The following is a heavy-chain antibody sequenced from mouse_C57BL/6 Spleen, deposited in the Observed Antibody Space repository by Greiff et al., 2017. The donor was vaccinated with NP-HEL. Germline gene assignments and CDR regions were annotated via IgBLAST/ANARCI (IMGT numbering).Heavy chain of an antibody. CDR3: ARATVVAPFDY. Sequence: EVQLQESGAELVKPGASVQLSCTASGFNIKDYYMHWVKQRTEQGLEWIGRIDPEDGEPKYAPKFQVKATITADTSSNTAYLQLSSLTSEDTAVYYCARATVVAPFDYWGQGTTLTVSS. J-gene: IGHJ2*01. CDR2: IDPEDGEP. D-gene: IGHD1-1*01. CDR1: GFNIKDYY. V-gene: IGHV14-2*01.